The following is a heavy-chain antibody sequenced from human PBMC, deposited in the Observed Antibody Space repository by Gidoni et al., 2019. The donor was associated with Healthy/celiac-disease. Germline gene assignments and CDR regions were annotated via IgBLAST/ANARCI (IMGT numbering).Heavy chain of an antibody. J-gene: IGHJ2*01. CDR2: INHSGST. Sequence: QVQLQQWGAGLLKPSETLSLTGAVYGGSFSGYYWSWIRQPPGKGLEWIGEINHSGSTNYNPSLKSRVTISVDTSKNQFSLKLSSVTAADTAVYYCAREVGGYYYDSSGYSLPAVLWGRGTLVTVSS. V-gene: IGHV4-34*01. CDR3: AREVGGYYYDSSGYSLPAVL. D-gene: IGHD3-22*01. CDR1: GGSFSGYY.